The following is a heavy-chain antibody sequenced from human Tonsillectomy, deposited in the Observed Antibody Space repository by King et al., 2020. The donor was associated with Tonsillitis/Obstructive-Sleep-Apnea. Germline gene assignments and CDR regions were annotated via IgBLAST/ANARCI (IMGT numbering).Heavy chain of an antibody. CDR3: TTGQTYYDFWSGYYILDY. J-gene: IGHJ4*02. D-gene: IGHD3-3*01. CDR2: IKSKTDGGTT. V-gene: IGHV3-15*01. CDR1: VFTFSNAW. Sequence: VQLVESGGGLVKPGGALRLSCAASVFTFSNAWMSWVRQAPGKGLEWVGRIKSKTDGGTTDYAAPVKGSFTISRDDSKNTLYRQMNSRKTEDTDVYYCTTGQTYYDFWSGYYILDYWGQGTLVTVSS.